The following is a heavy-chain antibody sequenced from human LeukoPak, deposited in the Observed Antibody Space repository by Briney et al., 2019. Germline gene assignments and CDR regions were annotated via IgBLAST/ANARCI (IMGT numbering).Heavy chain of an antibody. J-gene: IGHJ4*02. D-gene: IGHD1-26*01. V-gene: IGHV3-53*01. CDR2: IYSGGST. CDR1: GFTVSSNY. CDR3: ARRTRGSSGGYFDY. Sequence: TGGSLRLSCAASGFTVSSNYMSWVRQAPGKGLEWVSVIYSGGSTYYADSVKGRFTISRDNSKNTLHVQMNSLRAEDTAVYYCARRTRGSSGGYFDYWGQGTLVAVYS.